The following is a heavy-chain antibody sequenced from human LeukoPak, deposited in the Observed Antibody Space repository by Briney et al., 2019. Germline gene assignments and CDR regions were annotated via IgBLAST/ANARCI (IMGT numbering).Heavy chain of an antibody. V-gene: IGHV3-48*04. CDR3: ARDFGGSCPRC. J-gene: IGHJ4*02. CDR1: GFTFSSYS. D-gene: IGHD2-2*01. CDR2: ISSSSSTK. Sequence: GGSLRLSCAASGFTFSSYSMNWVRQAPGKGLEWVSYISSSSSTKYYADSVKGRFTISRDNAKNSLYLQMNSLRAEDTAVYYCARDFGGSCPRCWGQGTLVTVSS.